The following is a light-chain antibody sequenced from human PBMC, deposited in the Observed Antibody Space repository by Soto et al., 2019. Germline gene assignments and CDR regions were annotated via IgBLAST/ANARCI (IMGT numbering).Light chain of an antibody. V-gene: IGKV3-20*01. CDR3: QQYGSSPPIT. J-gene: IGKJ5*01. CDR2: GAS. CDR1: HSVSSSY. Sequence: EIVLTQSPGTLSLSPGERATLSCRASHSVSSSYLAWYQQKPGQAPRPLIYGASSRATGIPDRFSGSGSGTDFTLTISRLEPDDCAVYYGQQYGSSPPITFGQGTRLEIK.